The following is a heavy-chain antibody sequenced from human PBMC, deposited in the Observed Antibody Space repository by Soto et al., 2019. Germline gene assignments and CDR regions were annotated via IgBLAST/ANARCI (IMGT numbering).Heavy chain of an antibody. V-gene: IGHV4-34*01. CDR3: ARRYSSGWYHFDY. CDR2: INHSGST. D-gene: IGHD6-19*01. CDR1: GGSFSGYY. J-gene: IGHJ4*02. Sequence: PSETLSLTCAVYGGSFSGYYWSWIRQPPGKGLEWIGEINHSGSTNYNPSLKSRVTISGDTSKNQFSLKLSSVTAADTAVYYCARRYSSGWYHFDYWGQGSLVTVSS.